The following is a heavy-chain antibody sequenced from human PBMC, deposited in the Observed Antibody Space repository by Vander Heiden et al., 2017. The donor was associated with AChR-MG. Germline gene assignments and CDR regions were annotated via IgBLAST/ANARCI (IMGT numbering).Heavy chain of an antibody. CDR3: ARETLGGGDSGEGVEAFDI. V-gene: IGHV1-46*01. J-gene: IGHJ3*02. CDR2: INPSGGST. Sequence: QVQLVQSGAEVKKPGASVKVSCKASGYTFTSYYMHWVRQAPGQGLEWMGIINPSGGSTSYAQKFQGRVTMTRDTSTSTVYMELSSLRSEDTAVYYCARETLGGGDSGEGVEAFDIWCQVTMVTVSS. D-gene: IGHD1-26*01. CDR1: GYTFTSYY.